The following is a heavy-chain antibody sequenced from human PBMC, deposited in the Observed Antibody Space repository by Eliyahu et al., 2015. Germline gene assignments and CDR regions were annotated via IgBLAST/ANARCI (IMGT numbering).Heavy chain of an antibody. V-gene: IGHV1-69*04. J-gene: IGHJ4*02. CDR1: GGTFXSXA. D-gene: IGHD3-10*01. CDR3: AGSAFGSGSYHGYYFDY. CDR2: IIPILGIA. Sequence: QVQLVQSGAEVKKPGSSVKVSCKASGGTFXSXAISWVRQAPGQGLEWMGRIIPILGIANYAQKFQGRVTITADKSTSTAYMELSSLRSEDTAVYYCAGSAFGSGSYHGYYFDYWGQGTLVTVSS.